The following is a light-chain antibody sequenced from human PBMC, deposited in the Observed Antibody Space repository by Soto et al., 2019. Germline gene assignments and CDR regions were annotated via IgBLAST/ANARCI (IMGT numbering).Light chain of an antibody. Sequence: EVVLTQSPATRSLSPGERATLSCRASQSVSSHLAWYQQRPGQAPRLLIYDAYNRATGIPGRVSGSGYGTDFSLTISSLEPADFALYYCQQRSDGPAYTFGQGTRLDIK. J-gene: IGKJ2*01. CDR1: QSVSSH. CDR2: DAY. CDR3: QQRSDGPAYT. V-gene: IGKV3-11*01.